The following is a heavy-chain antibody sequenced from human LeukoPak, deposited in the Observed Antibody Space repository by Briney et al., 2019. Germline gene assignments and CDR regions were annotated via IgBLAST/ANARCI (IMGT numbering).Heavy chain of an antibody. J-gene: IGHJ3*02. D-gene: IGHD5-12*01. CDR1: GYTFTSYA. CDR2: INTNTGNP. CDR3: ARVSLGGGYDYDDAFDI. Sequence: RASVKVSCKASGYTFTSYAMNWVRQAPGQGLEWMGWINTNTGNPTYAQGFTGRFVFSLDTSVSTAYLQISSLKAEDTAVYYCARVSLGGGYDYDDAFDIWGQGTMVTVSS. V-gene: IGHV7-4-1*02.